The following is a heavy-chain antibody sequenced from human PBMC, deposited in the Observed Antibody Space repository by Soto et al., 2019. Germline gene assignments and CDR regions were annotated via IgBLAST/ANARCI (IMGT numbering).Heavy chain of an antibody. D-gene: IGHD3-10*01. J-gene: IGHJ4*02. CDR1: GYTFTSYY. Sequence: ASVKVSCKASGYTFTSYYRHWVRQAPGQGLEWMGWISAYNGNTNYAQKLQGRVTMTTDTSTSTAYMELRSLRSEDTAVYYCATDRLPDYYGSGSYHFDYWGQGTLVTVSS. CDR2: ISAYNGNT. CDR3: ATDRLPDYYGSGSYHFDY. V-gene: IGHV1-18*04.